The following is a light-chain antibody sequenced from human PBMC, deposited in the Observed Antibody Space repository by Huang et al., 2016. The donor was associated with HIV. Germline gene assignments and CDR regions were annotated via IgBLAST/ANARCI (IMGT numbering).Light chain of an antibody. Sequence: DIVMTQSPDSLAVSLGERATINCKSSQSVLYSSNNKNYLAWYQQKPGQPPKLLICWASTRESGVPDRFSGSGSGTDFTLTISSLQAEDVAVYYCQQYYSTPGATFGPGTKVDIK. CDR1: QSVLYSSNNKNY. CDR3: QQYYSTPGAT. V-gene: IGKV4-1*01. J-gene: IGKJ3*01. CDR2: WAS.